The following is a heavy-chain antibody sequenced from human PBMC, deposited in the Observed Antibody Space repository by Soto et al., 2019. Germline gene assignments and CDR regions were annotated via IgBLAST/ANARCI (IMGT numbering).Heavy chain of an antibody. Sequence: ASVKVSCKASGYTFTSYGISWVRQAPGQGLEWMGWISAYNGNTNYAQKLQGRVTMTTDTSTSTAYMELRSLRSDDTAVYYCARDPADIYYDFWSGGDFDPWGQGTLVTVSS. J-gene: IGHJ5*02. V-gene: IGHV1-18*01. CDR3: ARDPADIYYDFWSGGDFDP. CDR1: GYTFTSYG. CDR2: ISAYNGNT. D-gene: IGHD3-3*01.